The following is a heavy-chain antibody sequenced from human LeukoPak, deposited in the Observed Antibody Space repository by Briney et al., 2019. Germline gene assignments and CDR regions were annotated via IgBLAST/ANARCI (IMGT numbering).Heavy chain of an antibody. CDR1: GFTFSSYE. Sequence: GGSLRLSCAASGFTFSSYEMNWVRQAPGKGLEWVSYISSSGSTIYYADSVKGRFTISRDNSKNTLFLQMDSLRAEDTAVYYCAKSRNPAAASSFDYWGQGTVVTVSS. V-gene: IGHV3-48*03. CDR2: ISSSGSTI. J-gene: IGHJ4*02. D-gene: IGHD6-13*01. CDR3: AKSRNPAAASSFDY.